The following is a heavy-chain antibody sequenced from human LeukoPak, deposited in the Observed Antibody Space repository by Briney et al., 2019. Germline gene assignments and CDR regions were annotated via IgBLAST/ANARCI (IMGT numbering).Heavy chain of an antibody. V-gene: IGHV1-2*02. Sequence: GASVKVSCKASGYTFTGYYMHWVRQAPGQGLEWMGWINPNSGGTNYAQKFQGRVTMTRDTSISTAYMELSRLRSDDTDVYYCAFLPYDYVWGSYRYPRPYYFDYWGQGTLVTVSS. CDR1: GYTFTGYY. CDR2: INPNSGGT. CDR3: AFLPYDYVWGSYRYPRPYYFDY. D-gene: IGHD3-16*02. J-gene: IGHJ4*02.